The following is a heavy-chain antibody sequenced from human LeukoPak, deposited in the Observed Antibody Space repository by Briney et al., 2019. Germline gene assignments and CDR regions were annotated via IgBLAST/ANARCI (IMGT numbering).Heavy chain of an antibody. CDR3: ARDYCSSTSCYYAPPFYYMDV. D-gene: IGHD2-2*01. V-gene: IGHV1-69*13. CDR2: IIPIFGTA. J-gene: IGHJ6*03. CDR1: GYTFTSYA. Sequence: SVKVSCKASGYTFTSYAMNWVRQAPGQGLEWMGGIIPIFGTANYAQKFQGRVTITADESTSTAYMELSSLRSEDTAVYYCARDYCSSTSCYYAPPFYYMDVWGKGTTVTVSS.